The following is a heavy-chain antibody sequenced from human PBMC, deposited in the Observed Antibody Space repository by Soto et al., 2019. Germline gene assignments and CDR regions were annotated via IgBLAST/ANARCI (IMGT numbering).Heavy chain of an antibody. J-gene: IGHJ3*02. CDR2: ISAYNGNT. CDR3: AKESPQQLGAFDI. V-gene: IGHV1-18*01. CDR1: GYTFTSYG. Sequence: ASVKVSCKASGYTFTSYGISWVRQATGQGLEWMGWISAYNGNTNYAQKLQGRVTMTRDTSTSTVYMELSSLRSEDTAVYYCAKESPQQLGAFDIWGQGTMVTVSS. D-gene: IGHD6-6*01.